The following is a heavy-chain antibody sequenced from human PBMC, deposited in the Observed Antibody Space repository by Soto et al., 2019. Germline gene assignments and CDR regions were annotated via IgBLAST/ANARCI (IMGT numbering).Heavy chain of an antibody. CDR2: IYDSGST. Sequence: QLQLRESGPGLVKSSETLSLTCTVSGGSLSGCVGGFYYWSWIRRPPGKGREWIGYIYDSGSTYYNPALNSRVTISVDTSKNQLSLRLSSVTAADTAVYYCASEVIPLTTDWYFGLWGRGTLVTVSS. CDR1: GGSLSGCVGGFYY. J-gene: IGHJ2*01. V-gene: IGHV4-30-4*01. D-gene: IGHD4-17*01. CDR3: ASEVIPLTTDWYFGL.